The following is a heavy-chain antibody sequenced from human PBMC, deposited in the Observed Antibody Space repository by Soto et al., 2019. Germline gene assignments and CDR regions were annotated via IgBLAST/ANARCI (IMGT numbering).Heavy chain of an antibody. V-gene: IGHV1-3*01. J-gene: IGHJ6*03. D-gene: IGHD6-13*01. CDR2: INADNGNT. Sequence: QVQLVQSGAEVKELGASVKVCCKASGYTFTNYAIHWVRQAPGQRLEWMGWINADNGNTKYSQWFQGRVTITRDTSASSAYMELSSLRSEDTAVYFCAREPWTIAASGNYYYYVDVWGKGTTVTVSS. CDR1: GYTFTNYA. CDR3: AREPWTIAASGNYYYYVDV.